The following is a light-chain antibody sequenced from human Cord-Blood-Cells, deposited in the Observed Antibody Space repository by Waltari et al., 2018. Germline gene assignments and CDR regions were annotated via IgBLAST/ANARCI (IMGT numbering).Light chain of an antibody. J-gene: IGLJ1*01. V-gene: IGLV1-36*01. CDR3: AAWDDSLNGYV. CDR1: SSNIGNNA. CDR2: YDD. Sequence: QSVLTQPPSVSEAPRQRGTISCSGSSSNIGNNAVNWYQQLPGKAPKLLIYYDDLLPSGVSDRFSGSKSGTSASLAISGLQSEDEADYYCAAWDDSLNGYVFGTGTKVIVL.